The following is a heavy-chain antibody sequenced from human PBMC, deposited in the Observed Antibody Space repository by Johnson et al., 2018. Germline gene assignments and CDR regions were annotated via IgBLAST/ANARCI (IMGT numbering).Heavy chain of an antibody. J-gene: IGHJ3*02. Sequence: VQLVQSGGGLVKPGGSLRLSCAASGFTFSSYSMNWVRQAPGKGLEWVSSISSSSSYIYYADSVKGRFTISRDNAKNSLYLQMNSLRAEDTDVYYGARDSLGAFEIWGQGTMVPVSS. D-gene: IGHD3-16*01. CDR1: GFTFSSYS. CDR3: ARDSLGAFEI. V-gene: IGHV3-21*01. CDR2: ISSSSSYI.